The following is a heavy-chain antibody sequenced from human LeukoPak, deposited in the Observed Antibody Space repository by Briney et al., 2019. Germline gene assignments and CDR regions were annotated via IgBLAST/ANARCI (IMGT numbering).Heavy chain of an antibody. J-gene: IGHJ5*02. V-gene: IGHV4-34*01. CDR3: ASTMTTVTTIRFDP. CDR2: INHSGST. D-gene: IGHD4-17*01. CDR1: SGSITGYY. Sequence: SETLSLTCTVSSGSITGYYWSWIRQPPGKGLEWIGEINHSGSTNYNPSLKSRVTISVDTSKNQFSLKLSSVTAADTAVYYCASTMTTVTTIRFDPWGQGTLVTVSS.